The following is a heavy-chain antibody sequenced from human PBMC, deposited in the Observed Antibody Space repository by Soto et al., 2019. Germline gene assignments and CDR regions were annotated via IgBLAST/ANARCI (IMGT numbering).Heavy chain of an antibody. V-gene: IGHV4-34*12. CDR3: ARLQQLLVTIP. J-gene: IGHJ4*02. Sequence: QVQVHQWGAGLLKPSETLSLTCSVSGGSFSGYYWSWIRQSPGKGLEWIGEIIHTGSTNYNPSLMSRVTMSIDTSMRPFSLNLTSVTAADSAVYYCARLQQLLVTIPWGQGTLVTVSS. D-gene: IGHD6-13*01. CDR1: GGSFSGYY. CDR2: IIHTGST.